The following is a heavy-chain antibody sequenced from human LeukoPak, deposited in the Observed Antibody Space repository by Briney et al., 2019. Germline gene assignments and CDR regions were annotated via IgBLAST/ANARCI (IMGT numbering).Heavy chain of an antibody. CDR3: AQGRDFWSGPTDY. CDR1: GYTFTGYY. D-gene: IGHD3-3*01. J-gene: IGHJ4*02. V-gene: IGHV1-2*02. CDR2: INPNSGGT. Sequence: ASVKVPCKASGYTFTGYYMHWVRQAPGQGLEWMGWINPNSGGTNYAQKFQGRVTMTRDTSISTAYMELSRLRSDDTAVYYCAQGRDFWSGPTDYWGQGTLVTVSS.